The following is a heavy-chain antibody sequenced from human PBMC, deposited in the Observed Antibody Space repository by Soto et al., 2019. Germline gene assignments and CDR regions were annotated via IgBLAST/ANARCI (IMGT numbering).Heavy chain of an antibody. CDR1: GFTFNTYG. Sequence: QVQLVESGGGVVRPGRSLRLACEASGFTFNTYGMHWVRQAPGKGLQWVAVIWYDGTNAYYADSVKGRFTISRDNSKDTLYLEMNNLRAEDTAVYYCARVEAPLIHSDHYYYDMDVWGQGTTVTV. V-gene: IGHV3-33*01. J-gene: IGHJ6*02. CDR3: ARVEAPLIHSDHYYYDMDV. D-gene: IGHD5-18*01. CDR2: IWYDGTNA.